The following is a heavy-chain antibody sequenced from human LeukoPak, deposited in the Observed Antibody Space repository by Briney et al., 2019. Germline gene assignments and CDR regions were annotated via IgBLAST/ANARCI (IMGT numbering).Heavy chain of an antibody. J-gene: IGHJ3*02. V-gene: IGHV4-39*01. CDR2: IYYSGST. D-gene: IGHD3-3*01. CDR3: ARHDFWSGEAGPLDAFDI. CDR1: GGSISSSSYY. Sequence: SETLSLTCTVSGGSISSSSYYWGWIRQPPGKGLEWIGSIYYSGSTYYNPSLKSRVTISVDTSKNQFSLKLSSVTAADTAVYYCARHDFWSGEAGPLDAFDIWGQGTMVTVSS.